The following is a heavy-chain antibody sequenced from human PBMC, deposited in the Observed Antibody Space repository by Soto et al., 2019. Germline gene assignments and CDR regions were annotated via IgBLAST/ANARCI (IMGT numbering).Heavy chain of an antibody. J-gene: IGHJ1*01. Sequence: EVQLLESGGGLVQPGGSLRLSCAASGFTFSSYAMSWVRQAPGKGLEWVSAISGSGGSTYYADSVKGRFTISRDNSKNTLYLQRNSLRAEDTAVYYCAKVLGQVVGAATRGHFQHWGQGTLVTVSS. CDR1: GFTFSSYA. CDR3: AKVLGQVVGAATRGHFQH. CDR2: ISGSGGST. V-gene: IGHV3-23*01. D-gene: IGHD2-15*01.